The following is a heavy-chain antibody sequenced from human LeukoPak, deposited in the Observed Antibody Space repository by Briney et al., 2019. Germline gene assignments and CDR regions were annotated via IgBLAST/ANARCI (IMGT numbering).Heavy chain of an antibody. CDR1: GGSISSGSYY. V-gene: IGHV4-61*02. Sequence: PSETLSLTCTVSGGSISSGSYYWRWIRQPAGKGLEWIGRIYTSGSTNYNPSLKSRVTISVDTSKNQFSLKLSSVTAADTAVYYCARGVLEWKNWFDPWGQGTLVTVSS. D-gene: IGHD3-3*01. J-gene: IGHJ5*02. CDR3: ARGVLEWKNWFDP. CDR2: IYTSGST.